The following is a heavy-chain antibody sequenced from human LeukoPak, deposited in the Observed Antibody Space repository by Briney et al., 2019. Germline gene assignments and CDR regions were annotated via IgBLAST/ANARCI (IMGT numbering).Heavy chain of an antibody. CDR2: ISAYNGNT. CDR3: ARWRGYTGSIDENWFDP. J-gene: IGHJ5*02. Sequence: ASVKVSCKASGYTFTNYAMNWVRQAPGQGLEWMGWISAYNGNTNYAQKFQGRVTMTRDTSTSTAYMEVRSLRSDDTAVYYCARWRGYTGSIDENWFDPWGQGTLVTVSS. D-gene: IGHD3-3*01. CDR1: GYTFTNYA. V-gene: IGHV1-18*01.